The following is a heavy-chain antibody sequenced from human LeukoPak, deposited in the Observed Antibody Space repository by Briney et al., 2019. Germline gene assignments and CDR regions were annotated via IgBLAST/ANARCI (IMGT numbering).Heavy chain of an antibody. CDR2: IYYSGST. Sequence: SETLSLTCTVSGGSISSYYWSWIRQPPGKGLEWIGYIYYSGSTNYNPSLKSRVTISVDTSKNQFSLKLSSVTAADTAVYYCVRGGSSWSEPGFTDYWGQGTLVTVSS. CDR3: VRGGSSWSEPGFTDY. V-gene: IGHV4-59*01. D-gene: IGHD6-13*01. J-gene: IGHJ4*02. CDR1: GGSISSYY.